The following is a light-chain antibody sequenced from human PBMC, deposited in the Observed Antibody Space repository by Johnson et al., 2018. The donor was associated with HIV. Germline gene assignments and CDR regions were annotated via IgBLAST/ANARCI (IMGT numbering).Light chain of an antibody. CDR3: GTWDASLSVNV. CDR1: SSNIESDY. Sequence: HSVLTQPPSVSAAPGQKVDISCSGSSSNIESDYVSWYQQLPGTAPKLLIYDNNKRPSGIPDRFFGSKSGTSATLDITGLQTGDEAAYYCGTWDASLSVNVFGTGTKVTVL. V-gene: IGLV1-51*01. J-gene: IGLJ1*01. CDR2: DNN.